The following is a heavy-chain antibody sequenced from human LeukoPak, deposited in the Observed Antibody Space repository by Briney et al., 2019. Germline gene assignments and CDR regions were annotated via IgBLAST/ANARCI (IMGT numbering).Heavy chain of an antibody. CDR3: ARSSGFSGYAFDI. J-gene: IGHJ3*02. D-gene: IGHD3-22*01. CDR2: IYSGGST. Sequence: GGSLRLSCAASGFTFSAYAMTWVRQAPGKGLEWVSVIYSGGSTYYADSVKGRFTISRDNSKNTLYLQMNSRRAEDTAVYYCARSSGFSGYAFDIWGQGTMVTVSS. CDR1: GFTFSAYA. V-gene: IGHV3-66*01.